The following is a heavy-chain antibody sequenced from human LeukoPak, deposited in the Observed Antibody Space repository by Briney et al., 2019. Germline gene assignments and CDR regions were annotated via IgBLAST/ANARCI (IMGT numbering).Heavy chain of an antibody. CDR3: ARVDHYYDSSGYYGAFDY. CDR1: GLPVSSSH. D-gene: IGHD3-22*01. Sequence: GGSLRLSCAVSGLPVSSSHMSWVRQAPGKGLEWVSVMYSGGGTYYAASVKGRFTISRDNSKNTVSLQMNSLRAEDTAVYYCARVDHYYDSSGYYGAFDYWGQGTLVTVSS. V-gene: IGHV3-66*01. J-gene: IGHJ4*02. CDR2: MYSGGGT.